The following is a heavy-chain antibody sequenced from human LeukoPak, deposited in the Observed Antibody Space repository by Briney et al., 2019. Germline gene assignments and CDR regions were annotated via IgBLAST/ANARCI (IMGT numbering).Heavy chain of an antibody. CDR1: GFTFSDYY. J-gene: IGHJ4*02. V-gene: IGHV3-11*04. CDR2: ISSSGSTI. Sequence: PGGSLRLSCAASGFTFSDYYMSWIRQAPGKGLEWVSYISSSGSTIYYADSVKGRFTISRDNAKNSLYLQMNSLRAEDTAVYYCASRADYYDSSGYFDYWGQGTLVTVSS. CDR3: ASRADYYDSSGYFDY. D-gene: IGHD3-22*01.